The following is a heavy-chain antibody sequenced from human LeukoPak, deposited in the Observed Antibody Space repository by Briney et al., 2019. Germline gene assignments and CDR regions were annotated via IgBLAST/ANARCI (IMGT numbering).Heavy chain of an antibody. CDR2: IYTSGST. J-gene: IGHJ3*02. CDR3: ARVKVSKGAFDI. CDR1: GGSISSYY. D-gene: IGHD2-8*01. Sequence: SETLSLTCTVSGGSISSYYWSWIRQPAGKGLEWIGRIYTSGSTNYNPSLKSRVTISVDTSKNQFSLKLSSVTAADTAVYYCARVKVSKGAFDIWGQGTMVTVSS. V-gene: IGHV4-4*07.